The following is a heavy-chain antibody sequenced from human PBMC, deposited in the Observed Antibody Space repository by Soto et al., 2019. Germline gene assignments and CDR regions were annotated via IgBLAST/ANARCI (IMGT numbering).Heavy chain of an antibody. V-gene: IGHV1-8*01. CDR2: MNPNSGNT. D-gene: IGHD6-13*01. Sequence: ASVKVCCTASGYTFTSYDINWVRQATGQGREWMGWMNPNSGNTGYAQKFQGRVTMTRNTSISTAYIELSRRRSEDRPVYSCSRGRAAAADQHDYYSYRRDVGAQGP. J-gene: IGHJ6*02. CDR3: SRGRAAAADQHDYYSYRRDV. CDR1: GYTFTSYD.